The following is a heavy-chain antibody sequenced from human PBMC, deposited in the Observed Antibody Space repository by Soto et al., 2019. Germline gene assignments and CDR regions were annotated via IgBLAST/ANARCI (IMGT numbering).Heavy chain of an antibody. CDR3: ARDSRRNYDILTGRHPGDNWFDP. CDR2: IYYSGST. J-gene: IGHJ5*02. Sequence: SETLSLTCTVSGGSISSGGYYWSWIRQHPGKGLEWIGYIYYSGSTYYNPSLKSRVTISVDTSKNQFSLKLSSVTAADTAVYYCARDSRRNYDILTGRHPGDNWFDPWGQGTLVTVSS. D-gene: IGHD3-9*01. CDR1: GGSISSGGYY. V-gene: IGHV4-31*03.